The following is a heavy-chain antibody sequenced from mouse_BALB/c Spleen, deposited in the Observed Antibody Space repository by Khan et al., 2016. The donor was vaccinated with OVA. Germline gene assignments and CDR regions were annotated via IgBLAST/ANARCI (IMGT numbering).Heavy chain of an antibody. CDR1: GYAFTDYL. Sequence: QVQLKQSGAELVRPGTSVKVSCKASGYAFTDYLIEWLKQRPGQGLEWIGVINPGSGAIIYNEKFKDKATLTADKSSSTAYMQLTSLTSADSAVYCGSRSGYGFGAYWGPGTLVTVSA. CDR2: INPGSGAI. J-gene: IGHJ3*01. D-gene: IGHD3-2*02. V-gene: IGHV1-54*03. CDR3: SRSGYGFGAY.